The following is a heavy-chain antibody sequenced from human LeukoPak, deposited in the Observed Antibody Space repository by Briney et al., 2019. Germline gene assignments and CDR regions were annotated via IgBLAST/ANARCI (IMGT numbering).Heavy chain of an antibody. CDR3: ASTPGSGWYSWFDP. D-gene: IGHD6-19*01. Sequence: SSETLSLTCTVSGGSISGYYWSWIRQPPGKGLEWIGYIYYSGTTNNNPSLKSRVTIPVDTSKNQFSLKLSSVTAADTAVYYCASTPGSGWYSWFDPWGQGTLVTVSS. J-gene: IGHJ5*02. CDR1: GGSISGYY. CDR2: IYYSGTT. V-gene: IGHV4-59*08.